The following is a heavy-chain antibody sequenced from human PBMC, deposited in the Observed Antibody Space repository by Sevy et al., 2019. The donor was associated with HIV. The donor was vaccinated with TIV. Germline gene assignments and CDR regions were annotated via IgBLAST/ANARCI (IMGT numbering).Heavy chain of an antibody. CDR3: AGENAWGRGYS. Sequence: SETLSLTCTVSGGSITSLYWNWIRQPPGKGLEWIANIYYNGHINYNPSLKSQVTLSLDTSKNQFSLRLGSVTAAATAMYYCAGENAWGRGYSWGQGTLVTVSS. J-gene: IGHJ4*02. D-gene: IGHD1-26*01. CDR1: GGSITSLY. CDR2: IYYNGHI. V-gene: IGHV4-59*08.